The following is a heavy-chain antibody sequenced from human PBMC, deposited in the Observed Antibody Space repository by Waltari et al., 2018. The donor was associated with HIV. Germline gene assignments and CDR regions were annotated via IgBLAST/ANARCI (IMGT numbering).Heavy chain of an antibody. CDR1: GYTFSGYY. V-gene: IGHV1-2*02. J-gene: IGHJ4*02. D-gene: IGHD2-21*01. CDR2: INPNSGGT. Sequence: QVQLVQSGAEVKKPGASVKVSCKASGYTFSGYYIHWVRQAPGQGLEWVRWINPNSGGTNYAQKFQGRVTVTRDPSVNTAYMELSSLTSDDTAVYYCARGRPPWMETYYFDYWGQGTLVSVSS. CDR3: ARGRPPWMETYYFDY.